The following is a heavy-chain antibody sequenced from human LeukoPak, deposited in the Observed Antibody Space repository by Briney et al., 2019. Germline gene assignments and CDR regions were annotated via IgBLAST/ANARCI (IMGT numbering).Heavy chain of an antibody. D-gene: IGHD3-9*01. CDR3: ARISLTGYAPISGYFDY. V-gene: IGHV4-61*09. CDR1: GGSISSRSYC. Sequence: SETLSLTCTVSGGSISSRSYCWSWIRQPAGKGLEWIGHVHISGSTNYNSSLKSRVTISVDTSKNQFSLKLNSVTAADTAVYYCARISLTGYAPISGYFDYWGQGTLVTVSS. CDR2: VHISGST. J-gene: IGHJ4*02.